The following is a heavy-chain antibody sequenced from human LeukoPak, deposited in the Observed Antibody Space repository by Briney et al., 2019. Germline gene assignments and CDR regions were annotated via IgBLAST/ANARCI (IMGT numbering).Heavy chain of an antibody. Sequence: GGSLRLSCAASGFTFSSYSMNWVRQAPGKGLEWVSSISSSSSYIYYADSVKGRFTISRDNAKNSLYLQMNSLRAEDTAVYYCASYAVADSEGDWFDPWGQGTLVTVSS. D-gene: IGHD6-19*01. J-gene: IGHJ5*02. CDR3: ASYAVADSEGDWFDP. CDR1: GFTFSSYS. V-gene: IGHV3-21*01. CDR2: ISSSSSYI.